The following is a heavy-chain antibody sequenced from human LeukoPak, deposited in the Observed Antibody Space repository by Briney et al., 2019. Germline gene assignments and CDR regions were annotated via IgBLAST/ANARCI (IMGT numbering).Heavy chain of an antibody. Sequence: SGGSLRLSCAASGFTFSSYWMHWVRQAPGKGLVWVSRINSDGSSTNYADSVKGRFTISRDNAKNMLYLQMNSLRAEDTAVYYCARRGAVAGTFDYWGQGTLVTVSS. V-gene: IGHV3-74*01. CDR2: INSDGSST. J-gene: IGHJ4*02. CDR1: GFTFSSYW. CDR3: ARRGAVAGTFDY. D-gene: IGHD6-19*01.